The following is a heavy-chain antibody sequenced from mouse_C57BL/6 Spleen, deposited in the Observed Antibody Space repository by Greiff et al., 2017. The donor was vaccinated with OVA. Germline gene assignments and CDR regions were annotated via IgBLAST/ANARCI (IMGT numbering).Heavy chain of an antibody. CDR3: ARLSGPRAMDY. J-gene: IGHJ4*01. Sequence: EVQLVESGGGLVKPGGSLKLSCAASGFTFSDYGMHWVRQAPEKGLEWVAYISRGSSTLYYAATVKGRFTISRDNAKNTLFLQMTSLRSEDTAMYYCARLSGPRAMDYWGQGTSVTVSS. V-gene: IGHV5-17*01. CDR1: GFTFSDYG. CDR2: ISRGSSTL. D-gene: IGHD3-1*01.